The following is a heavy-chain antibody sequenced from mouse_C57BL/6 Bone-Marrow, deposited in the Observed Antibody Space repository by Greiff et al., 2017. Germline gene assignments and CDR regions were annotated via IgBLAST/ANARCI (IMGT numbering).Heavy chain of an antibody. V-gene: IGHV1-59*01. CDR3: AIRYYFDY. D-gene: IGHD1-1*01. CDR2: IDPSDSYT. Sequence: QVQLQQSGAELVRPGTSVKLSCKASGYTFTSYWMHWVKQRPGQGLEWIGVIDPSDSYTNYNQKFKGKATLTVDTSPSTAYMQLSSLTSEDSAVYYCAIRYYFDYWGQGNTLTVSS. J-gene: IGHJ2*01. CDR1: GYTFTSYW.